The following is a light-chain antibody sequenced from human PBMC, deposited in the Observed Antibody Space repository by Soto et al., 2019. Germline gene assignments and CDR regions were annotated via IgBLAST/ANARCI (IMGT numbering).Light chain of an antibody. Sequence: DIQMTQSPSSLSASVGDRVTITCRASQSITTYLNWYQQKPGKAPKLLIYGASNLQSGVPSRFSGSGSGTDFSLTISSLQPEDFATYYCQQSSSNPPYTFGQGTKLDI. CDR1: QSITTY. CDR2: GAS. J-gene: IGKJ2*01. CDR3: QQSSSNPPYT. V-gene: IGKV1-39*01.